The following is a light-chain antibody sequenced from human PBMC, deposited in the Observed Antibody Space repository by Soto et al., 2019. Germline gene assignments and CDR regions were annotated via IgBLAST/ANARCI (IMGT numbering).Light chain of an antibody. CDR3: QQINSYPIT. J-gene: IGKJ5*01. Sequence: DIPLTQSPSFLSASVGDRVTITCRASQGINSYLAWYQQKPGKVPKLLIYAASTLQSGVPSRFSGSVSGTEFTLTIISLQPEDFATYYCQQINSYPITFGQGTRLEI. CDR2: AAS. V-gene: IGKV1-9*01. CDR1: QGINSY.